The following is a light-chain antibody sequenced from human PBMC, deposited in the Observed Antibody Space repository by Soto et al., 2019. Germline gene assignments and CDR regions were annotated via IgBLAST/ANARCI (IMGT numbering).Light chain of an antibody. CDR1: SRDVGGYNY. Sequence: QSALTQPPSASGSPGQSVTISCTGTSRDVGGYNYVSWYQQHPGKAPKLIIYQVTQRPSGVPDRFSASKSGNTASLTVSGLQAEDEADYYCSSYAGKTVYVFGTGTKVTVL. CDR3: SSYAGKTVYV. CDR2: QVT. J-gene: IGLJ1*01. V-gene: IGLV2-8*01.